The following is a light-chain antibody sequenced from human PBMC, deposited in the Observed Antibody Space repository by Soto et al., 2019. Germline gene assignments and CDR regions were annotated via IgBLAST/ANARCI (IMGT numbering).Light chain of an antibody. J-gene: IGLJ2*01. V-gene: IGLV1-51*01. CDR2: DNN. CDR1: SSKIGNNY. CDR3: GTWDSSLSAVV. Sequence: QSVLTHPPSVSAAPGQKVTISCSGSSSKIGNNYVSWYQQLPGTAPKLLIYDNNKRPSGIPDRFSGSKSGTSATLGITGLQTGDEADYYCGTWDSSLSAVVFGGGTKVTVL.